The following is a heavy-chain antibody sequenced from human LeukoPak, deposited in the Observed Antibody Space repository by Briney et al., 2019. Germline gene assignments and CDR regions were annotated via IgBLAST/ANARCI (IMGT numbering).Heavy chain of an antibody. J-gene: IGHJ6*02. CDR2: IYSGGST. CDR1: GLTVSSTY. D-gene: IGHD4-17*01. Sequence: GGSLRLSCAASGLTVSSTYMSWVRQTPGKGLEWVSVIYSGGSTYYADSVKGRFTISRDNSKNTLYLQMNSLRAEDTAVYYCARDRSVTTGGYYGMDVWGQGTTVTVSS. CDR3: ARDRSVTTGGYYGMDV. V-gene: IGHV3-66*01.